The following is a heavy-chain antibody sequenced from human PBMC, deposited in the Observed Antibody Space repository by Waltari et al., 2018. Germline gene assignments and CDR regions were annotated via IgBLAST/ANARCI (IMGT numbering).Heavy chain of an antibody. CDR3: ARGGQYDILTGSKYFQH. D-gene: IGHD3-9*01. V-gene: IGHV3-53*01. CDR1: GFTVSSNY. Sequence: EVQLVESGGGLIQPGGSLRLSCAASGFTVSSNYMSWVRQAPGKGLEWVSVIYGGGSTYYAYSVEGRFTISRDNSKNTLYLQMNSLRAEDTAVYYCARGGQYDILTGSKYFQHWGQGTLVTVSS. J-gene: IGHJ1*01. CDR2: IYGGGST.